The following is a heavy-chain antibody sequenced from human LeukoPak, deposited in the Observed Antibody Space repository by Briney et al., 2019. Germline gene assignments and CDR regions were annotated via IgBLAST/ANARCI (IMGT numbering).Heavy chain of an antibody. D-gene: IGHD2-15*01. CDR3: ARRVVVAATRAWFDP. J-gene: IGHJ5*02. CDR2: IYYSGGT. CDR1: GGSISSSSYY. V-gene: IGHV4-39*01. Sequence: SETLSLTCTVSGGSISSSSYYWGWIRQPPGKGLEWIGSIYYSGGTYYNPSLKSRVTISVDTSKNQFSLKLSSVTAADTAVYYCARRVVVAATRAWFDPWGQGTLVTVSS.